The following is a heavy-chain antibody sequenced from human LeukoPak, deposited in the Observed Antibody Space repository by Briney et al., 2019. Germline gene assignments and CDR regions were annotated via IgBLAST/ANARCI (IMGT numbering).Heavy chain of an antibody. J-gene: IGHJ4*02. Sequence: NPGGSLRLSRAASGFNFSTYNMNWVRQAPGKGLEWVSFISSTSSTIYYADSVKGRFTISRDNAENSLYLHLDSLRAEDTAVYFCARAPAASFDYWGQGLLVTVSP. CDR3: ARAPAASFDY. V-gene: IGHV3-48*04. CDR2: ISSTSSTI. D-gene: IGHD2-2*01. CDR1: GFNFSTYN.